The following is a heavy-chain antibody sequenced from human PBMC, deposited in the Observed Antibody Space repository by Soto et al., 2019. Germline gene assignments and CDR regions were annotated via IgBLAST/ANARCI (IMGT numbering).Heavy chain of an antibody. CDR2: IYYSGST. Sequence: PSETLSLTCTVSGGSISSSSYYWGWIRQPPGKGLKWIGSIYYSGSTYYNPSLKSRVTISVDTSKNQFSLKLSSVTAADTAVYYCARVITIFGVVMNWFDPWGQGTLVTVSS. J-gene: IGHJ5*02. D-gene: IGHD3-3*01. V-gene: IGHV4-39*01. CDR1: GGSISSSSYY. CDR3: ARVITIFGVVMNWFDP.